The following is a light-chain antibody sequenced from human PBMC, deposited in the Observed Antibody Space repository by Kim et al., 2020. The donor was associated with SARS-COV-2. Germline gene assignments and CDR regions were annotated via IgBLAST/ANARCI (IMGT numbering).Light chain of an antibody. J-gene: IGKJ5*01. CDR1: QDISNN. CDR3: QQYDSYSIT. CDR2: GAS. V-gene: IGKV1-16*01. Sequence: ASVGDRVNITCRASQDISNNLAWVQQKPGRAPKSLIYGASRLQSGVPSRFSGNRYGREFTLTITGLQSDDSATYYCQQYDSYSITFGQGTRLEIK.